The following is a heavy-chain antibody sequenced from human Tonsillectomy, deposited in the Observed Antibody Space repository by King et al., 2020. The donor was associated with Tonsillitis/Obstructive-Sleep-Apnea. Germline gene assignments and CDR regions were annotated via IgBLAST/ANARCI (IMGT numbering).Heavy chain of an antibody. Sequence: VQLVESGGGSVQPGGSLRLFCAASGFTFSNHVMSWVRQAPGKGLEWISSISVRGGSTLYADSVKGRFTVSRDNSKNTLYLQMDSLRVDDTAVYFCAKGPPDFWGLFDYWGHGTVVTVYS. CDR1: GFTFSNHV. CDR3: AKGPPDFWGLFDY. V-gene: IGHV3-23*04. CDR2: ISVRGGST. D-gene: IGHD3-3*01. J-gene: IGHJ4*01.